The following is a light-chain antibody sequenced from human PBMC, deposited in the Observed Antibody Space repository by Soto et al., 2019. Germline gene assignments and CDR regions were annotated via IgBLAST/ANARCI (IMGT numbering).Light chain of an antibody. CDR2: SND. CDR1: SSNIGSNT. J-gene: IGLJ1*01. V-gene: IGLV1-44*01. CDR3: ATWDDSLNGYV. Sequence: QSVLTQPTSASGTPGQRVTISCSGSSSNIGSNTVNWYMQLPGTAPKLLIYSNDQRPSGVRDRFSGSKSGTSASLAISGLQSEDEAAYYCATWDDSLNGYVFGTGTKLTVL.